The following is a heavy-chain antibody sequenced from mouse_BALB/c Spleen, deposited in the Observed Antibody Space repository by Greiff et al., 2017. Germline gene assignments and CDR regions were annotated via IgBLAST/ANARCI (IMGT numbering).Heavy chain of an antibody. CDR1: GYSITSGYY. Sequence: DVKLVESGPGLVKPSQSLSLTCSVTGYSITSGYYWNWIRQFPGNKLEWMGYISYDGSNNYNPSLKNRISITRDTSKNQFFLKLNSVTTEDTATYYCARDEYDYDGFAYWGQGTLVTVSA. CDR2: ISYDGSN. V-gene: IGHV3-6*02. CDR3: ARDEYDYDGFAY. J-gene: IGHJ3*01. D-gene: IGHD2-4*01.